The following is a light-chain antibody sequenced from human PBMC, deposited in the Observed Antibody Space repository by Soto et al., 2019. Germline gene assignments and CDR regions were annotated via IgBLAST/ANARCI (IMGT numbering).Light chain of an antibody. Sequence: QSVLTQPRSVSGSPGQSVTISCTGTSSDVGTYNFVSWYQQHPGKVPKFMIYNVNKRPSGVPDRFSGSKSGDTASLTISGLQAEDEADYYCCSYADTSTLVFGGGTKLTVL. CDR3: CSYADTSTLV. V-gene: IGLV2-11*01. CDR1: SSDVGTYNF. CDR2: NVN. J-gene: IGLJ2*01.